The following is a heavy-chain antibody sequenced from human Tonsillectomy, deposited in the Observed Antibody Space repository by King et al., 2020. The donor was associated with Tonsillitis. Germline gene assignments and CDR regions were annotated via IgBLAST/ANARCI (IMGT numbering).Heavy chain of an antibody. V-gene: IGHV3-33*01. CDR3: AREDVGVVAGAPLGMDV. D-gene: IGHD2-15*01. CDR2: IWYDGSKK. J-gene: IGHJ6*02. Sequence: VQLVESGGGVVQPGGSLRLSCAASGFTFSSYGMHWVRQAPGKGLEWVALIWYDGSKKYYADSVRGRFTLSRDNSKNTLYLQMNSLRAEDTAVYYCAREDVGVVAGAPLGMDVWGQGTTVTVSS. CDR1: GFTFSSYG.